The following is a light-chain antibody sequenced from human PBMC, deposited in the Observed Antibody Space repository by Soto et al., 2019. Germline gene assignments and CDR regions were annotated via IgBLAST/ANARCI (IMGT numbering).Light chain of an antibody. V-gene: IGKV3-15*01. J-gene: IGKJ1*01. CDR3: QQYGSSGT. CDR2: GAS. CDR1: QSVSSN. Sequence: EIVMTQSPAPLSVSPGERATLSCRASQSVSSNLAWYQQKPGQAPRILIYGASTRATGIPARFSGSGSGTEFNITISSLQSEDFAVYYCQQYGSSGTLGQGTKVDIK.